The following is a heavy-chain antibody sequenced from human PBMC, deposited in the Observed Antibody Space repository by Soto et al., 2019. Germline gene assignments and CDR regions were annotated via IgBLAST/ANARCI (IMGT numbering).Heavy chain of an antibody. CDR2: ISPKNGNT. D-gene: IGHD3-3*01. V-gene: IGHV1-18*04. CDR1: GYSFSTYD. Sequence: LLLQSGAELKTPGSSVNISCKASGYSFSTYDISWLRQAPGQGPEWMGRISPKNGNTNYAQNFQDRVTMTADTSSSTAYMDLRGLRSDDTAKYYCATSYDSGFDPCGQGSLVTVSS. CDR3: ATSYDSGFDP. J-gene: IGHJ5*02.